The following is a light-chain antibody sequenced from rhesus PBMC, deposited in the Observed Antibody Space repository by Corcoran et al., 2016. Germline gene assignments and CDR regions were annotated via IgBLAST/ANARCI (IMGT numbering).Light chain of an antibody. V-gene: IGKV1-22*01. CDR1: QSISSW. J-gene: IGKJ1*01. Sequence: IQMTQSPSSLSASVGYTVTITCRASQSISSWLSWYQHTPGKAPKLLIYKASSLHSGVPSQCRGSGSGTDFTLTISSLQSEDFATYYCQQYSSSPPWTFGQGTKVEIK. CDR3: QQYSSSPPWT. CDR2: KAS.